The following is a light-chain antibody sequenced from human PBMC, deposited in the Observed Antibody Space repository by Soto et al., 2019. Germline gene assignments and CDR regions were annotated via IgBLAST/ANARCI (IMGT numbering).Light chain of an antibody. Sequence: QSVLTQLPSVSAAPGQKVTISCSGGSSNIGNNYVSWYQQLPGTAPKLLIYENNKRPSGIPDRFSGSKSGTSATLGITGLQAGDEADYYCGTWDSSLSAYVFGTGTKVTVL. V-gene: IGLV1-51*02. CDR3: GTWDSSLSAYV. CDR1: SSNIGNNY. CDR2: ENN. J-gene: IGLJ1*01.